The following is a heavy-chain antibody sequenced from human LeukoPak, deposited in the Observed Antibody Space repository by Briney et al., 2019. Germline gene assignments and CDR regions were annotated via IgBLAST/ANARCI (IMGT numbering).Heavy chain of an antibody. CDR1: GFTFRSYW. Sequence: GGSLRLSCAASGFTFRSYWMSWVRQAPGKGLEWVAVISYDGSNKYYADSVKGRFTISRDNSKDTLYLQMNSLRAEDTAVYYCAKGPAFNWGQGTLVTVSS. CDR2: ISYDGSNK. J-gene: IGHJ4*02. CDR3: AKGPAFN. V-gene: IGHV3-30*18.